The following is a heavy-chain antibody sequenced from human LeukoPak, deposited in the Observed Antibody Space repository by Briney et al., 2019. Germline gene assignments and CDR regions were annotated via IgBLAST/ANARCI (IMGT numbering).Heavy chain of an antibody. CDR2: VHHSGGT. CDR3: ARHGGHYQSDD. J-gene: IGHJ4*02. Sequence: SETLSLTCTVSGGSITSNHWSWVRQPPGKGLEWIGQVHHSGGTSYNPSLRSRVTISIDKSENQFSLKLNSVTAADTAVYYCARHGGHYQSDDWGQGTLVTVSS. V-gene: IGHV4-4*02. CDR1: GGSITSNH. D-gene: IGHD2-21*01.